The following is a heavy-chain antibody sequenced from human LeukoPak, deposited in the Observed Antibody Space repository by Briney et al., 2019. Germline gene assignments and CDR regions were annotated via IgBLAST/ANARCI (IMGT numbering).Heavy chain of an antibody. D-gene: IGHD3-3*01. Sequence: PSETLSLTCTVSGGSISSSSYHWGWIRQPPGKGLEWIGSIYYSVSTYYNPSLKSRVTISVDTSKNQFSLKLSSVTAADTAVYYCAREAIEYDFWSGYGYYMDVWGKGTTVTVSS. V-gene: IGHV4-39*07. CDR3: AREAIEYDFWSGYGYYMDV. CDR2: IYYSVST. CDR1: GGSISSSSYH. J-gene: IGHJ6*03.